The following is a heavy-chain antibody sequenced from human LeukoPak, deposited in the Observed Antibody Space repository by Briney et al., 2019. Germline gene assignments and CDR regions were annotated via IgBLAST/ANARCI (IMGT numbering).Heavy chain of an antibody. J-gene: IGHJ4*02. CDR1: GYTFTVYY. V-gene: IGHV1-2*02. Sequence: GASVKVSCKASGYTFTVYYMHWVRQAPGQGLEWMGWINPNSGGTNYAQKFQGRVTMTRDTSISTAYMELSRLRSDDTAVYFCARGSAEKDYDSSGFDYWGQGTLVTVSS. CDR3: ARGSAEKDYDSSGFDY. CDR2: INPNSGGT. D-gene: IGHD3-22*01.